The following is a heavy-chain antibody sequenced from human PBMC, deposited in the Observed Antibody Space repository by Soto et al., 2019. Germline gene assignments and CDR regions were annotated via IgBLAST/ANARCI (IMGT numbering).Heavy chain of an antibody. D-gene: IGHD3-9*01. J-gene: IGHJ6*03. CDR3: AIGGVLRYFVCFRDPSGDYHYYYMDV. Sequence: GAAVKVSCKASGYTFTSYYMHWVRQAPGQGLEWMGGINPSGDATSYAQKFQGRVTMTRDTSTSTVYMEVSSLRSEDTAVYYCAIGGVLRYFVCFRDPSGDYHYYYMDVWGKGTTVTVSS. CDR2: INPSGDAT. CDR1: GYTFTSYY. V-gene: IGHV1-46*01.